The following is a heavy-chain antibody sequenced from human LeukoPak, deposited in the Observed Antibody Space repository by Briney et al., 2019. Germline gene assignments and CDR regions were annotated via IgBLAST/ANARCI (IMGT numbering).Heavy chain of an antibody. CDR2: IIPILGIA. Sequence: SVKVSCKASGGTFSSYTISWVRQAPGQGLEWMGRIIPILGIANYAQKFQGRVTITADKSTSTAYMELSSLRSEDTAVYYCAFRARIVVVVAATDYWGQGTLATVSS. CDR1: GGTFSSYT. J-gene: IGHJ4*02. CDR3: AFRARIVVVVAATDY. V-gene: IGHV1-69*02. D-gene: IGHD2-15*01.